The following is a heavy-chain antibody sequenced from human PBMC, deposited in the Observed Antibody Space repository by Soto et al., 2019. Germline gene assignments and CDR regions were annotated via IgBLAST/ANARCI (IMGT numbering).Heavy chain of an antibody. CDR3: ARDYDFWSGRGGMDV. J-gene: IGHJ6*02. Sequence: EAQLVESGGGLVKPGGSLRLSCAASGFTFSTYNMNWVRQAPGKGLEWVSSISSSSSYIYYADSVKGRFTISRDNAKNSLYLQMNSLRAEDTAVYYCARDYDFWSGRGGMDVWGQGTTVTVS. D-gene: IGHD3-3*01. CDR2: ISSSSSYI. V-gene: IGHV3-21*01. CDR1: GFTFSTYN.